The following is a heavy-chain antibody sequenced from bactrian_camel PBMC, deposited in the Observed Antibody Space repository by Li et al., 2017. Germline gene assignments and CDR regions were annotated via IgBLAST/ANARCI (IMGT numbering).Heavy chain of an antibody. J-gene: IGHJ4*01. D-gene: IGHD3*01. V-gene: IGHV3S40*01. Sequence: RQAPGKGLEWVSDFNSSGRSTNFAASYADSVKGRFTVSRDNVRNTIYLQLNSLKTEDTAIYYCAADPYMTCIPPNVPRFDFLGQGTQVTVS. CDR2: FNSSGRST.